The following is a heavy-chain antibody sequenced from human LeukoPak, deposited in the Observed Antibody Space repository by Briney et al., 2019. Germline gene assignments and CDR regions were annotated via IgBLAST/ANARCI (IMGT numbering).Heavy chain of an antibody. CDR3: ARDHYRAVTASDY. CDR1: GFTFRNAW. V-gene: IGHV3-30*02. D-gene: IGHD4-11*01. J-gene: IGHJ4*02. Sequence: GGSLRLSCAASGFTFRNAWMNWVRQAPGKGLEWVAFIRYDGSNKYYADSVRGRFTISRDNAKNSLYLQMNSLRAEDTALYYCARDHYRAVTASDYWGQGTLVTVSS. CDR2: IRYDGSNK.